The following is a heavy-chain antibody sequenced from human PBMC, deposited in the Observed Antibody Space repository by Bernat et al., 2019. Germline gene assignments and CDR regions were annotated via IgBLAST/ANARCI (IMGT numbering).Heavy chain of an antibody. Sequence: EVQLVESGGGLVQPGGSLKLSCASSGFTFSGSAMHWVRQASGKGLEWVGRIRSKAKSYATAYAASVKGRFTISRDDSKNTAYLQMNSLKTEDTAVYYCTRGITGTTPCFDYWGQGTLVTVSS. CDR3: TRGITGTTPCFDY. D-gene: IGHD1-20*01. J-gene: IGHJ4*02. CDR2: IRSKAKSYAT. V-gene: IGHV3-73*02. CDR1: GFTFSGSA.